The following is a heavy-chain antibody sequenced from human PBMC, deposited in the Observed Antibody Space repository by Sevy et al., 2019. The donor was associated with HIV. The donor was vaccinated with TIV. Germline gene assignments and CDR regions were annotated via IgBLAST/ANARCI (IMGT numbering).Heavy chain of an antibody. Sequence: ASVKVSCKASGYTFTSYDINWVRQATGQGLEWMGWMNPNSGNTGYAQKFQGRVTMTRNTSISTAYMELSSLRSEDTAVYYCATTRRAAAGGHDAFDIWGQGTMVTVSS. V-gene: IGHV1-8*01. J-gene: IGHJ3*02. D-gene: IGHD6-13*01. CDR3: ATTRRAAAGGHDAFDI. CDR2: MNPNSGNT. CDR1: GYTFTSYD.